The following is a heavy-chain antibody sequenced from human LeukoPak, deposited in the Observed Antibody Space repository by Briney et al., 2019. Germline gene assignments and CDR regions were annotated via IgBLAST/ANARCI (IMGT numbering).Heavy chain of an antibody. D-gene: IGHD1-26*01. V-gene: IGHV4-34*01. CDR1: GGSFSGYY. Sequence: SETLSLTCAVYGGSFSGYYWSWIRQPPGKGLEWIGEINHSGSTNYNPSLKSRVTISVDTSKNQFSLKLSSVTAADTAVYYCARPGLGSKKTFDYWGQGTLVTVSS. J-gene: IGHJ4*02. CDR2: INHSGST. CDR3: ARPGLGSKKTFDY.